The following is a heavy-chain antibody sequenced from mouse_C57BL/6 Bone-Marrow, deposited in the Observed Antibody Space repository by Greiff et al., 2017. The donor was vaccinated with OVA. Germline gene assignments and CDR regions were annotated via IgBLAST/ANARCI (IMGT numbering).Heavy chain of an antibody. V-gene: IGHV1-82*01. Sequence: QVQLQQSGPELVKPGASVKISCTASGFAFSSSWMNWVKQRPGKGLEWIGRIYPGDGDTNYNGKFKGKATLTADKSSSTAYMQLSSLTSEDSAVYFCARGFAYWGQGTLVTVSA. CDR3: ARGFAY. J-gene: IGHJ3*01. CDR1: GFAFSSSW. CDR2: IYPGDGDT.